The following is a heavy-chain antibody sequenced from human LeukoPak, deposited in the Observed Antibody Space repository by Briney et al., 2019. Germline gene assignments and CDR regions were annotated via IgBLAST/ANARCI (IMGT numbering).Heavy chain of an antibody. D-gene: IGHD6-13*01. CDR1: GGSISSYY. V-gene: IGHV4-59*12. Sequence: SETLSLTCTVSGGSISSYYWSWIRQPPGKGLEWIGYIYYSGSTYYNPSLKSRVTISVDTSKNQFSLKLSSVTAADTAVYYCARENSSSWPLWYFDLWGRGTLVTVSS. CDR2: IYYSGST. J-gene: IGHJ2*01. CDR3: ARENSSSWPLWYFDL.